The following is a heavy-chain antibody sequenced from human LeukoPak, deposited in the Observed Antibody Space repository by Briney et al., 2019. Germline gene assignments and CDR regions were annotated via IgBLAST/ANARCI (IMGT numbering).Heavy chain of an antibody. CDR1: GGTFSKYT. J-gene: IGHJ4*02. Sequence: GASVKVSCKASGGTFSKYTISWVRQRPGQGLEWMGRLNPNTGGTIVAQKFQDRVTFTRDTSITTGYMELSSLISDDTAVYYCARVPDIYCPSGSCVDYWGQGTLVTVSS. CDR3: ARVPDIYCPSGSCVDY. D-gene: IGHD1-26*01. CDR2: LNPNTGGT. V-gene: IGHV1-2*06.